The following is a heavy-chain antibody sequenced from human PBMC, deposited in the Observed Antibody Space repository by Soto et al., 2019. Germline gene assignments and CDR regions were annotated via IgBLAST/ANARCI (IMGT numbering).Heavy chain of an antibody. J-gene: IGHJ6*03. V-gene: IGHV1-2*04. CDR2: INPNSGGT. CDR1: GYTFTGYY. CDR3: ARGVVGVPAVHYYYYYMDG. D-gene: IGHD2-2*01. Sequence: EASVKVSCKASGYTFTGYYMHWVRQAPGQGLEWMGWINPNSGGTNYAQKFQGWVTMTRDTSISTAYMELSRLRSDDTAVYYCARGVVGVPAVHYYYYYMDGWGKGTTVTVAS.